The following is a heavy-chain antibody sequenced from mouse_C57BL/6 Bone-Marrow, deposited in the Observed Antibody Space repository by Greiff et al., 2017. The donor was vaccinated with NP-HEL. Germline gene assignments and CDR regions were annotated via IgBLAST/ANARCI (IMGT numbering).Heavy chain of an antibody. D-gene: IGHD3-1*01. V-gene: IGHV7-1*01. J-gene: IGHJ4*01. CDR2: SRNKANDYTT. Sequence: EVKLVESGGGLVQSGRSLRLSCATSGFTFSDFYMEWVRQAPGKGLEWIAASRNKANDYTTEYSASVKGRFIVSRDTSQSILYLQMNALRAEDTAIYYCARDVLSGAMDYWGQGTSVTVSS. CDR1: GFTFSDFY. CDR3: ARDVLSGAMDY.